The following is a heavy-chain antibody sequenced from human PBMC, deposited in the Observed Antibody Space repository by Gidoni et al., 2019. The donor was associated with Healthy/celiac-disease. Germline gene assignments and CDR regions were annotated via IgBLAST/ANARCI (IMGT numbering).Heavy chain of an antibody. Sequence: QLQLQESGPGLVKPSETLSLTCTVSGGPISSSSYYWGWIRQPPGKGLEWIGSIYYSGSTYYNPSLKSRVTISVDTSTNQFSLKLSSVTAADTAVYYCARHPSHSDLVDYWGQGTLVTVSS. V-gene: IGHV4-39*01. CDR2: IYYSGST. CDR1: GGPISSSSYY. J-gene: IGHJ4*02. CDR3: ARHPSHSDLVDY. D-gene: IGHD2-8*02.